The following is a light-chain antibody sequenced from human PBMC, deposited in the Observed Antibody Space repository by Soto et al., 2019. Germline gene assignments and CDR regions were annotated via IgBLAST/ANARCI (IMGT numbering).Light chain of an antibody. CDR3: QQYNNWPPYA. V-gene: IGKV3-15*01. Sequence: EIVMTQSPATLSVSPGERATLSCRASQSVSSNLAWYQQKPGQAPRLLIYGASTRAPGNPARFSGCGSGTEFTLTISSPQSEDFAVYYCQQYNNWPPYAFGQGTKLEIK. CDR1: QSVSSN. CDR2: GAS. J-gene: IGKJ2*01.